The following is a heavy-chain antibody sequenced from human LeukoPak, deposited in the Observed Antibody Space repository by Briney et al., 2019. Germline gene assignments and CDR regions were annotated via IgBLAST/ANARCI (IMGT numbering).Heavy chain of an antibody. CDR1: GGTFSSYA. CDR3: AKFGTSYYDAFDI. CDR2: INPNSGGT. V-gene: IGHV1-2*02. D-gene: IGHD2-2*01. Sequence: GASVKVSCKASGGTFSSYAISWVRQAPGQGLEWMGWINPNSGGTNYAQKFQGRVTMTRDTSISTAYMELSRLGSDDTAVYYCAKFGTSYYDAFDIWGQGTMVTVSS. J-gene: IGHJ3*02.